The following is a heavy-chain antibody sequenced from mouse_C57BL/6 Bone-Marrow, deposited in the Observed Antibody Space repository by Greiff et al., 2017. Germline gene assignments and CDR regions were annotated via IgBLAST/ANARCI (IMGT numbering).Heavy chain of an antibody. D-gene: IGHD2-3*01. CDR1: GYTFTDYN. Sequence: VQLQQSGPELVKPGASVKMSCKASGYTFTDYNMHWVKQSHGKSLEWIGYINPNNGGTSYNQKFKGKATLTVNKSSSTAYMELRSLTSEDSAVXYCARRGYDGYYPAWFAYWGQGTLVTVSA. V-gene: IGHV1-22*01. J-gene: IGHJ3*01. CDR2: INPNNGGT. CDR3: ARRGYDGYYPAWFAY.